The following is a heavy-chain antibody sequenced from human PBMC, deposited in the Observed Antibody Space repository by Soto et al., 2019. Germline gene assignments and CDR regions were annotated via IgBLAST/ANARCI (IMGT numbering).Heavy chain of an antibody. Sequence: ASVKVSCKASGYTFTSYAMHWVRQAPGQRLEWMGWINAGNGNTKYSQKFQGRVTITRDTSASTAYMELSSLRSEDTAVYYCAREPVAGIGFDPWGQGTLVTVSS. CDR1: GYTFTSYA. D-gene: IGHD6-19*01. J-gene: IGHJ5*02. V-gene: IGHV1-3*01. CDR3: AREPVAGIGFDP. CDR2: INAGNGNT.